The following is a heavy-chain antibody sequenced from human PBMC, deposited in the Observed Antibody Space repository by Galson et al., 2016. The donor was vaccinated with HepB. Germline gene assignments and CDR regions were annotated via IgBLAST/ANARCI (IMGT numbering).Heavy chain of an antibody. D-gene: IGHD6-13*01. J-gene: IGHJ1*01. CDR1: GGSFSGYS. V-gene: IGHV4-34*01. Sequence: SETLSLTCAVYGGSFSGYSWSWIRQPPGKGLEWIGEIDHSGSTDYTPSLKSRVTMSVDTSKNQFSLKLRSLTVADTAVYYCARYSSSWSKYIQYWGRGSLVTVSS. CDR3: ARYSSSWSKYIQY. CDR2: IDHSGST.